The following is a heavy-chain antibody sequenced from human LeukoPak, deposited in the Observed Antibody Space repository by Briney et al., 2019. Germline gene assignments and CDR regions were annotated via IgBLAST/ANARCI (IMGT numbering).Heavy chain of an antibody. CDR1: GGSISSSTYY. D-gene: IGHD3-10*01. Sequence: SETLSLTCTVSGGSISSSTYYWGWLRQPPGKGLEWIGSIYYSGSTYYNPSLKSRVTISVDTSKNQFSLKPSSVTAADTAVYYCARLWFGNWFDPWGQGTLVTVSS. J-gene: IGHJ5*02. V-gene: IGHV4-39*01. CDR2: IYYSGST. CDR3: ARLWFGNWFDP.